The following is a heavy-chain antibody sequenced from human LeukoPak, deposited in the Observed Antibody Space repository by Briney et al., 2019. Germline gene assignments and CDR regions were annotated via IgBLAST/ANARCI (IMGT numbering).Heavy chain of an antibody. Sequence: SETLSLTCTVSGGSISSFYYTWIRQPPGKGLEWIGYIDSSGITNYNSSLNSRVTISLDTSQNQFSLKLNSLTAADTAVYYCATVASGWYPDYWGQGALVTVAS. CDR2: IDSSGIT. CDR3: ATVASGWYPDY. J-gene: IGHJ4*02. CDR1: GGSISSFY. V-gene: IGHV4-59*01. D-gene: IGHD6-19*01.